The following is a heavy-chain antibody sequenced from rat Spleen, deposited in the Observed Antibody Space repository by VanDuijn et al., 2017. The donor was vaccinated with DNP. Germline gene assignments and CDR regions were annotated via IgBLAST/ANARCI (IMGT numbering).Heavy chain of an antibody. CDR3: AKAGGYSPWYFDY. J-gene: IGHJ2*01. CDR1: GFTFSDYY. Sequence: EVQLVESGGGLVQPGRSLKLSCAASGFTFSDYYMAWVRQAPTEGLECVAYISYHGGSTYYGDPVKGRFTISRDNAKSTLYLQMDSLRSEETATYYCAKAGGYSPWYFDYWGQGVMVTVSS. V-gene: IGHV5-20*01. CDR2: ISYHGGST. D-gene: IGHD1-11*01.